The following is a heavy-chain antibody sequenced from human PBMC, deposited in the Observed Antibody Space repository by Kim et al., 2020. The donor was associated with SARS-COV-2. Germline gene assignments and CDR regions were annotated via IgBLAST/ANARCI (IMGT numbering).Heavy chain of an antibody. CDR1: EFTFSNAW. CDR2: IRSKTNGGAT. V-gene: IGHV3-15*01. Sequence: GGSLRLSCAASEFTFSNAWMSWVRQAPGKGLEWVGRIRSKTNGGATDYAAPVKGRFTISRDDSENTLYLQMNSLKTEDTAVYYCTTSMTTLTGFDYWGQGTLVTVSS. J-gene: IGHJ4*02. D-gene: IGHD4-17*01. CDR3: TTSMTTLTGFDY.